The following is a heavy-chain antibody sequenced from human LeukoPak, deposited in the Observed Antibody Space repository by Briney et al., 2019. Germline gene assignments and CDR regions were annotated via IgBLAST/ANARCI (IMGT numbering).Heavy chain of an antibody. Sequence: ASVKVSCKATGYTFTSYNMHWVGQARGQGLEWKGMINPSRGSTSYAQQFQGRVTMTRDMSTSTAYMELSRLRSDDTAVYYCARDRAMIAPARMIGYWGQGTLVTVSS. CDR3: ARDRAMIAPARMIGY. D-gene: IGHD6-13*01. J-gene: IGHJ4*02. V-gene: IGHV1-46*01. CDR2: INPSRGST. CDR1: GYTFTSYN.